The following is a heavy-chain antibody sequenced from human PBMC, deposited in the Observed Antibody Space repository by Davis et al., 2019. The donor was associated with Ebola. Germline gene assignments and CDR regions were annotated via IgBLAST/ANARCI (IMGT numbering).Heavy chain of an antibody. Sequence: GESLKISCAASGFTFSSYGMHWVRQAPGKGLEWVAVIWYDGSNKYYADSVKGRFTISRDNAKNSLYLQMNSLRAEDTALYYCAKVGIAGEFDYWGQGTLVTVSS. J-gene: IGHJ4*02. V-gene: IGHV3-33*03. CDR3: AKVGIAGEFDY. CDR1: GFTFSSYG. CDR2: IWYDGSNK. D-gene: IGHD6-13*01.